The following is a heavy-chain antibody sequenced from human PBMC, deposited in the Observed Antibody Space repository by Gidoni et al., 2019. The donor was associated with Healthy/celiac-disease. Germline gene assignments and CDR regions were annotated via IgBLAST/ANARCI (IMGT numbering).Heavy chain of an antibody. Sequence: QVQLVESGGGVVQPGRSLRLSCAASGFTFSSYAMHWVRQAPGKGLEWVAVISYDGSNKYYADSVKGRFTISRDNSKNTLYLQMNSLRAEDTAVYYCARDRELVSLYYFDYWGQGTLVTVSS. J-gene: IGHJ4*02. CDR2: ISYDGSNK. CDR3: ARDRELVSLYYFDY. V-gene: IGHV3-30*01. D-gene: IGHD6-6*01. CDR1: GFTFSSYA.